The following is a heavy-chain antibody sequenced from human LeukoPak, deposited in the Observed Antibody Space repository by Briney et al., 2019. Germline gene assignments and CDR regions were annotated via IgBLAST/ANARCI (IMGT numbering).Heavy chain of an antibody. V-gene: IGHV3-7*01. Sequence: GGSLRLSCAASGFTFSSYWMSWVRQAPGKGLEWVANIKQDGSEKHYVGSVKGRFTISRDNAKNSLYLQMNSLRAEDTAVYYCARVLWFGEFYFDYWGQGTLVTVSS. D-gene: IGHD3-10*01. CDR3: ARVLWFGEFYFDY. CDR1: GFTFSSYW. J-gene: IGHJ4*02. CDR2: IKQDGSEK.